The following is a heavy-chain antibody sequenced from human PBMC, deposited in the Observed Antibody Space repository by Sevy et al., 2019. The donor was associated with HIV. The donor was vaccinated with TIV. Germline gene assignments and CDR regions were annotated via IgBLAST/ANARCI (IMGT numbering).Heavy chain of an antibody. J-gene: IGHJ5*02. CDR2: MNPNTGNT. CDR1: GYTFTSYD. D-gene: IGHD3-22*01. Sequence: ASVKVSCKASGYTFTSYDINWVRQATGQGLEWMGWMNPNTGNTGYAQKFQGRVTMTRDTSTSIAYMELRSLRSDDTAIYYCTRVRALNYYDTSVSMEYNWFDPWGQGTLVTVSS. CDR3: TRVRALNYYDTSVSMEYNWFDP. V-gene: IGHV1-8*02.